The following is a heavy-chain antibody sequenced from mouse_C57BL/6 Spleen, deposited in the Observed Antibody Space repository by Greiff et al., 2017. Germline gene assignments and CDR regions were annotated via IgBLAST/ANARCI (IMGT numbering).Heavy chain of an antibody. Sequence: VQLQQSGAELVKPGASVKLSCTASGFNIKDYYMHWVKQRTEQGLEWIGRIDPEDGETKYATKFQGKATITAYTSSNTAYLQLSSLTSEDTAVYYCARSGDYGSSLYAMDYWGQGTSVTVSS. CDR1: GFNIKDYY. V-gene: IGHV14-2*01. CDR3: ARSGDYGSSLYAMDY. D-gene: IGHD1-1*01. CDR2: IDPEDGET. J-gene: IGHJ4*01.